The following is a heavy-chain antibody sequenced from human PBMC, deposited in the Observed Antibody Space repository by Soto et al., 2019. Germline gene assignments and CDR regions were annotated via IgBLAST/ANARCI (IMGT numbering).Heavy chain of an antibody. CDR1: GFTFDDYT. Sequence: GGSLRLSCAASGFTFDDYTMHWVRQAPGKGLEWVSLISWDGGSTYYADSVRGRFTISGDNSNNTLYLQMNSLRDEDTAVYYCAKDRTIASRNFDDWGQGALVTVSS. CDR2: ISWDGGST. CDR3: AKDRTIASRNFDD. D-gene: IGHD6-6*01. J-gene: IGHJ4*02. V-gene: IGHV3-43*01.